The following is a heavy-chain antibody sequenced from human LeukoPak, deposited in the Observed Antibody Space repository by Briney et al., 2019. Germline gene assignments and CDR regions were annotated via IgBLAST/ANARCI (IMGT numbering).Heavy chain of an antibody. V-gene: IGHV1-69*13. CDR3: ARSEQWLVIHLDY. CDR2: IIPIFGTA. CDR1: GGTFSSYA. D-gene: IGHD6-19*01. Sequence: ASVKVSCKASGGTFSSYAISWVRQAPGQGLEWMGGIIPIFGTANYAQKFQGRVTITADESTSTVYMELSSLRSEDTAVYYCARSEQWLVIHLDYWGQGTLVTVSS. J-gene: IGHJ4*02.